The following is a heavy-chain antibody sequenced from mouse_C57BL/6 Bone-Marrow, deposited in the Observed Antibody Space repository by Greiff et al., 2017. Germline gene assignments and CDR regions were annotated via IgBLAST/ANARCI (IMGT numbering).Heavy chain of an antibody. J-gene: IGHJ4*01. D-gene: IGHD1-1*01. CDR3: ARNGSSYYAMDY. Sequence: QVQLQQPGAELVKPGASVKLSCKASGYTFTSYWMQWVKQRPGQGLEWIGEIDPSDSYTNYNQKFKGKATLTVDTASSTAYMQLSSLRSEDSAVYYCARNGSSYYAMDYWGQGTSVTVSS. CDR2: IDPSDSYT. V-gene: IGHV1-50*01. CDR1: GYTFTSYW.